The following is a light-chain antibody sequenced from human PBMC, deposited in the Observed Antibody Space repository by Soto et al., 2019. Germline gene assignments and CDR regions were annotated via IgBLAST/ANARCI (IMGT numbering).Light chain of an antibody. Sequence: QSALAQPASVSGSPGQSITISCTGTSSDVGGYNYVSWYQQHPGKAPKPMIYEVSYRPSGVSNRFSGSKSGNTASLTISGLQAEDEADYYCSSYTSSSTQVFGTGTKVTVL. V-gene: IGLV2-14*01. CDR3: SSYTSSSTQV. CDR2: EVS. CDR1: SSDVGGYNY. J-gene: IGLJ1*01.